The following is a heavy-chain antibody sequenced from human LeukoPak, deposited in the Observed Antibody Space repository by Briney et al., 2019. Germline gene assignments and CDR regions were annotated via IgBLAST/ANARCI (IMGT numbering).Heavy chain of an antibody. V-gene: IGHV4-59*01. CDR2: IYYGGST. Sequence: SETLSLTCTVSGGSISPYYWTWIRQPPVKGLEWIGYIYYGGSTNYNPSLKSRVTMSVDTSKNQFSLKLSSVTAADTAVYYCARQTYYASGTYYFLEFWGQGTLVTVSS. CDR3: ARQTYYASGTYYFLEF. D-gene: IGHD3-10*01. CDR1: GGSISPYY. J-gene: IGHJ4*02.